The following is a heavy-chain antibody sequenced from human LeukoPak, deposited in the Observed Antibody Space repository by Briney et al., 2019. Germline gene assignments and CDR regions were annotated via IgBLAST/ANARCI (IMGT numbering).Heavy chain of an antibody. V-gene: IGHV4-31*03. Sequence: PSETLSLTCTVAGGSISSVDYYWSWIRQHPGKGLEWIGYIYYSGNTYYNLSLKSRVGISVDTSKNHFSLKLSSVTVADTAVYYCARENTITYAMDVWGQGTTVTVSS. CDR3: ARENTITYAMDV. D-gene: IGHD1/OR15-1a*01. J-gene: IGHJ6*02. CDR1: GGSISSVDYY. CDR2: IYYSGNT.